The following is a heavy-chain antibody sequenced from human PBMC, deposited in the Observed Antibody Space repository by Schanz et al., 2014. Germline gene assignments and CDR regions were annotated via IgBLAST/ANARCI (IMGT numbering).Heavy chain of an antibody. CDR1: GFAFSSFA. CDR2: ISSGGTTI. CDR3: ARDKGGYYPFDY. J-gene: IGHJ4*02. Sequence: EVQLVESGGGLVQPGGSLRLSCAASGFAFSSFALSWVRQSPGKGLEWIAYISSGGTTIYYADSVKGRFTISRDNAKSSLYLQMNSLRDEDTAVYYCARDKGGYYPFDYWGQGTLVTVSS. D-gene: IGHD3-3*01. V-gene: IGHV3-48*02.